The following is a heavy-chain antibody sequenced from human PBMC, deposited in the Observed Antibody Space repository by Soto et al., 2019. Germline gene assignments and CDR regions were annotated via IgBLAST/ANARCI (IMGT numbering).Heavy chain of an antibody. CDR3: ARDKGITIFGVATYYYMDV. D-gene: IGHD3-3*01. Sequence: GASVKVSCKASGGTFSSYTISWVRQAPGQGLEWMGRIIPILGIANYAQKFQGRVTITADKSTSTAYMELSSLRSEDTAVYYCARDKGITIFGVATYYYMDVWGKGTTVTVSS. CDR2: IIPILGIA. J-gene: IGHJ6*03. V-gene: IGHV1-69*04. CDR1: GGTFSSYT.